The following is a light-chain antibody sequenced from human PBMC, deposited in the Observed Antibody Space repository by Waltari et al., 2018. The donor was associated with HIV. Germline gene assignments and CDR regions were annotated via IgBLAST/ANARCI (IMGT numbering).Light chain of an antibody. CDR2: YES. J-gene: IGLJ2*01. V-gene: IGLV3-21*01. Sequence: SYVLTQPPSVSVAPGKTARITCGGNNIGNKNVHWYQQKPGQAPVLVIYYESDRPSGIPERFSGSNSGNTVTLTISRVEAGDEADYHCQVWDSSSVVVFGGGTKLTVL. CDR1: NIGNKN. CDR3: QVWDSSSVVV.